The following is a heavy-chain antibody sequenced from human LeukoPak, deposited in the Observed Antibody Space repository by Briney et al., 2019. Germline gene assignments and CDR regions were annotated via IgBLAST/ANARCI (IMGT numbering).Heavy chain of an antibody. Sequence: GGSLRLSCAASGFIFSDYGMNWVRQAPGKGLEWVSYIGSGGATIYYADSVRGRFTMSRDNAKNSLYLQLNSLRAEDTAVYYCARGRSSGRSASEYWGQGTLVTASS. D-gene: IGHD6-19*01. J-gene: IGHJ4*02. V-gene: IGHV3-48*04. CDR2: IGSGGATI. CDR3: ARGRSSGRSASEY. CDR1: GFIFSDYG.